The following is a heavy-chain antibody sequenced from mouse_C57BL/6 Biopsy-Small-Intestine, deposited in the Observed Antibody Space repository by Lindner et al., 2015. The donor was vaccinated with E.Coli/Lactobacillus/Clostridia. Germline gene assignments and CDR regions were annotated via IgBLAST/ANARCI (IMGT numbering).Heavy chain of an antibody. V-gene: IGHV1-80*01. Sequence: VQLQESGAELVKPGASVKISCKTSGYVFSTYWVNWVKQRPGKGLEWIGQIYPGDGDTNYNGKFKDKATLTADNSPSTAYMQLSSLTSEDSAVYFCARANYGSSYGYFDVWGTGTTVTVSS. CDR3: ARANYGSSYGYFDV. D-gene: IGHD1-1*01. CDR2: IYPGDGDT. CDR1: GYVFSTYW. J-gene: IGHJ1*03.